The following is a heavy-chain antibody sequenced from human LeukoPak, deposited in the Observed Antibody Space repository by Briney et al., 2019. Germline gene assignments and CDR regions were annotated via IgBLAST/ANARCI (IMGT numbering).Heavy chain of an antibody. CDR2: ISSSSSYI. D-gene: IGHD6-19*01. CDR1: GFTFSSYS. Sequence: GGSLRLSCAASGFTFSSYSMNWVRQAPGKGLEWVSSISSSSSYIYYADSVKGRFTISRDNAKNSLYLQMNSLRAEDTAVYYCARASHSSGWYLEDYWGQGTLVTVSS. CDR3: ARASHSSGWYLEDY. V-gene: IGHV3-21*01. J-gene: IGHJ4*02.